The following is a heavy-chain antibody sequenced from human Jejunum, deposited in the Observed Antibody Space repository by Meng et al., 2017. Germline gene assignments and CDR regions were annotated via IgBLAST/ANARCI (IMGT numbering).Heavy chain of an antibody. CDR1: WFSLSTSGVA. CDR2: LSSDDDN. Sequence: ISLWDSGPNLVTPTQSCALFCIFSWFSLSTSGVAVGSVRQPPATALESLALLSSDDDNRSCTSLKSRSTITKVTSQKPVVLTMRNTHPVDTATYYCAHRRSALYGLGSFDMWGQGTMVTVSS. CDR3: AHRRSALYGLGSFDM. D-gene: IGHD3-16*01. J-gene: IGHJ3*02. V-gene: IGHV2-5*02.